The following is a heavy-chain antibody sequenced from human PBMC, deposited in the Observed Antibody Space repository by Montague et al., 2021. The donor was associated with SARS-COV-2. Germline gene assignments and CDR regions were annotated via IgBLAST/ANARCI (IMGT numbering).Heavy chain of an antibody. D-gene: IGHD2-2*02. CDR1: GGSFSGYY. CDR2: INHSGSA. J-gene: IGHJ6*03. V-gene: IGHV4-34*01. Sequence: SETLSLTCAVYGGSFSGYYWNWIRQPPGTGLEWIGEINHSGSAKYNPSLKRRVTISVDTSKNQFSLKLNSVTAADTAVYYCARLGEGVVPAPILGVGPYYSYCYMDVWGKGATVTVSS. CDR3: ARLGEGVVPAPILGVGPYYSYCYMDV.